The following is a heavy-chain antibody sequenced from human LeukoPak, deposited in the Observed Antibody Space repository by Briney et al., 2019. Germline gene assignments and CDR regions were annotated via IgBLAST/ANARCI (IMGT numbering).Heavy chain of an antibody. D-gene: IGHD2/OR15-2a*01. CDR2: VYLNGAT. J-gene: IGHJ1*01. CDR3: QREYSAFSPFLL. Sequence: SETLSLTCGVWGGFILTSNCWGWVRQPPGKGLEWIGEVYLNGATHYNPSLGRRVSMSIDKSKNHMSLKLTSVTAADPANNYKQREYSAFSPFLLWGQWTLVTVSS. V-gene: IGHV4-4*02. CDR1: GGFILTSNC.